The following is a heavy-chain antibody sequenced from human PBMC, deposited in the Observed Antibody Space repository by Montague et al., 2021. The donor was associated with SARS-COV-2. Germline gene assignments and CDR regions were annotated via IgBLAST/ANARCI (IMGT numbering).Heavy chain of an antibody. CDR3: ARCGKYYDSHCYYYALDF. D-gene: IGHD3-3*01. V-gene: IGHV4-59*12. CDR1: GGSITPYY. J-gene: IGHJ6*02. Sequence: SETLSLTCTVSGGSITPYYWSWIRQPPGKGLECIGYTSYSGSTNYNPSLKSRVTISIDTSKNQFSLKLSSVTAADTAVYYCARCGKYYDSHCYYYALDFWGQGTSVTVSS. CDR2: TSYSGST.